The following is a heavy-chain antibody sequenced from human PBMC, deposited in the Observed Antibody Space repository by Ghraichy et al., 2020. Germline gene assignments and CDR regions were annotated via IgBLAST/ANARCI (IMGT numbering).Heavy chain of an antibody. CDR1: GGSFSGYY. CDR2: INHSGST. CDR3: ARLYSSSSN. Sequence: SETLSLTCAVYGGSFSGYYWSWIRQPPGKGLEWIGEINHSGSTNYNPSLKSRVTISVDTSKNQFSLKLSSVTAADTAVYYCARLYSSSSNWGQGTLVTVSS. D-gene: IGHD6-19*01. J-gene: IGHJ4*02. V-gene: IGHV4-34*01.